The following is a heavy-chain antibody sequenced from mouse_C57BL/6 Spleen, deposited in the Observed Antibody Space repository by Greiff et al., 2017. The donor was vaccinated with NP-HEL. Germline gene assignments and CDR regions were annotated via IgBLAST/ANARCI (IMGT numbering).Heavy chain of an antibody. J-gene: IGHJ2*01. Sequence: DVKLQESGPGLVKPSQSLSLTCSVTGYSITSGYYWNWIRQFPGNKLEWMGYISYDGSNNYNPSLKNRISITRDTSKNQFFLKLNSVTTEDTATYYCARDEILRSYYFDYWGQGTTLTVSS. CDR1: GYSITSGYY. V-gene: IGHV3-6*01. CDR2: ISYDGSN. D-gene: IGHD1-1*01. CDR3: ARDEILRSYYFDY.